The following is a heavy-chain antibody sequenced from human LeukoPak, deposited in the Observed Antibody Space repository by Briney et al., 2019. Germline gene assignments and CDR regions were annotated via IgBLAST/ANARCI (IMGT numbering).Heavy chain of an antibody. CDR1: GFPFSIHG. J-gene: IGHJ4*02. CDR2: ISPGGGPT. CDR3: AKDGAWLRFDD. Sequence: GGSLRLSCAGSGFPFSIHGMNWVRQAPGKGLEWVSGISPGGGPTYYADSVKGRFTISRDDSKNTLYLQMNNLRAEDTAVDYCAKDGAWLRFDDWGQGILVTVSS. V-gene: IGHV3-23*01. D-gene: IGHD5-12*01.